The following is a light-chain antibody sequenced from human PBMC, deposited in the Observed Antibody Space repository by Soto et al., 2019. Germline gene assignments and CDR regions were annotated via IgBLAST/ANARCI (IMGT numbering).Light chain of an antibody. CDR2: YAS. Sequence: EIVMPQSPVTLSVSPGERATLSCRASQSVSRNLAWYQQKIGQPPRLLIYYASTSATGVPARFSGSGSGTEFTLTISSLQSEDFAVYYCQQYNNWPPWTFGQGTKVEVK. CDR1: QSVSRN. V-gene: IGKV3-15*01. J-gene: IGKJ1*01. CDR3: QQYNNWPPWT.